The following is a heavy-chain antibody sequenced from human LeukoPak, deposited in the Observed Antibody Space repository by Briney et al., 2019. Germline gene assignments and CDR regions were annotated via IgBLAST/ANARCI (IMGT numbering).Heavy chain of an antibody. CDR3: ARLRGPIRISIRRIFDY. V-gene: IGHV5-51*01. J-gene: IGHJ4*02. CDR1: GYSFTSYW. D-gene: IGHD1-14*01. Sequence: GESLKISCKGSGYSFTSYWIAWVRQVPGKGLEWMGIIYPGDSDTRYSPSFQGQVTISADKSISAAYLQWSSLKASDTAMYYCARLRGPIRISIRRIFDYWGQGTLVTVSS. CDR2: IYPGDSDT.